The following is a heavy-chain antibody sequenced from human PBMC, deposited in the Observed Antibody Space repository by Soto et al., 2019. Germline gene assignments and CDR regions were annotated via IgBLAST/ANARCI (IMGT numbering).Heavy chain of an antibody. V-gene: IGHV4-34*01. Sequence: SETLSLTCAVYGGSFSGYYWSWIRQPPGKGLEWIGEINHSGSTNYNPSLKSRVTISVDTSKNQFPLKLSSVTAADTAVYYCARMLRGYDRGAFDYWGPGTLVTVSS. CDR2: INHSGST. CDR3: ARMLRGYDRGAFDY. CDR1: GGSFSGYY. J-gene: IGHJ4*02. D-gene: IGHD5-12*01.